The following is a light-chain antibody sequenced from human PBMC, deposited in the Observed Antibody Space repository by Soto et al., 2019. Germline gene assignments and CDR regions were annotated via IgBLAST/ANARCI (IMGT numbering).Light chain of an antibody. Sequence: QSALTQPASVSGSPGQSITISCTGTSSDVGSYKLVSWYQHHPGKAPTLMIFEVNKRPSGIANRFSGSKSGNTASLTISGLPAEDEADYYCCSYAGNSAYVFGTGTKLTVL. CDR2: EVN. CDR1: SSDVGSYKL. V-gene: IGLV2-23*02. CDR3: CSYAGNSAYV. J-gene: IGLJ1*01.